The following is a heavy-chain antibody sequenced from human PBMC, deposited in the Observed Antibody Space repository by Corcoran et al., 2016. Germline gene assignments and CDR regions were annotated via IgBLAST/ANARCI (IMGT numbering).Heavy chain of an antibody. CDR3: ARDPTYDYVWGSYRYYGVDV. CDR1: SYSISSGYY. CDR2: FHHSGST. Sequence: QVQLQESGPGLVKPSETLSLTCTVSSYSISSGYYWGWIRQPPGKGLEWIGSFHHSGSTHYNPSLKSRVTISVDTSKNQFSLKLTSVTAADTAVYYWARDPTYDYVWGSYRYYGVDVWGRGTTVTVSS. D-gene: IGHD3-16*02. J-gene: IGHJ6*02. V-gene: IGHV4-38-2*02.